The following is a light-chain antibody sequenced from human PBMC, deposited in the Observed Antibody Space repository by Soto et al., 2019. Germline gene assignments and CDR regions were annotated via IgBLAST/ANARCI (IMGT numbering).Light chain of an antibody. J-gene: IGLJ1*01. V-gene: IGLV3-21*02. CDR1: IIGSKS. CDR3: QVWDSSSDHYV. Sequence: SSEVTQPPSVSVAPGQTARITCVGNIIGSKSVHWYQQKPGQAPVLVVYDDSDRPSGIPERFSGSNSGNTATLTISRVEAGDEADYYCQVWDSSSDHYVFGTGTKVTVL. CDR2: DDS.